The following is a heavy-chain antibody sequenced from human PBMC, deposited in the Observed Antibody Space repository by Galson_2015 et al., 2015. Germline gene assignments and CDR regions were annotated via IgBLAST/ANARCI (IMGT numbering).Heavy chain of an antibody. V-gene: IGHV5-51*01. D-gene: IGHD3-22*01. J-gene: IGHJ3*02. CDR2: IYPGDSDT. CDR3: ARMAQHYYDSSGPGNAFDI. Sequence: KGLEWMGIIYPGDSDTRYSPSFQGQVTISADKSISTAYLQWSSLKASDTAMYYCARMAQHYYDSSGPGNAFDIWGQGTMVTVSS.